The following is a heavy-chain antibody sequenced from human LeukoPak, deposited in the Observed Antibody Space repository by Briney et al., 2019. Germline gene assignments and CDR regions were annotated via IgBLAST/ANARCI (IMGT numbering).Heavy chain of an antibody. CDR1: GFSFSSYV. Sequence: GGSLRLSCAAPGFSFSSYVMHWVRQPPGKGLEWVAVISYDGSNKYYADSVKGRFAISRDNSKNTMYVQMNSLRAEDTAVYYCARDTTDFRYFDWPLDYWGQGTLVTVSS. J-gene: IGHJ4*02. CDR3: ARDTTDFRYFDWPLDY. V-gene: IGHV3-30*09. D-gene: IGHD3-9*01. CDR2: ISYDGSNK.